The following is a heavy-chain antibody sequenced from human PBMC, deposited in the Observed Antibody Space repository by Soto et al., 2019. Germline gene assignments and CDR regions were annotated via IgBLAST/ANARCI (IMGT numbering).Heavy chain of an antibody. CDR2: ISSSSSYT. Sequence: GGSLXLSCAASGFXFSDYYMSWIRQAPGKGLEWVSYISSSSSYTNYADSVKGRFTISRDNAKNSLYLQMNSLRAEDTAGYYCARGGSRHDSFDIWGQGTMVTVSS. V-gene: IGHV3-11*06. J-gene: IGHJ3*02. CDR1: GFXFSDYY. D-gene: IGHD3-16*01. CDR3: ARGGSRHDSFDI.